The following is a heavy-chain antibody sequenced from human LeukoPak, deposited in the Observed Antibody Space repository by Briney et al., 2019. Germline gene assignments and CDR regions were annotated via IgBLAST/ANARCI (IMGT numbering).Heavy chain of an antibody. J-gene: IGHJ3*02. CDR2: SRGKAYGGTA. V-gene: IGHV3-49*03. Sequence: GSLRLSCAASGFTFSSYAMPWFRQAPGKGLEWVAFSRGKAYGGTAEYAASVKGRFIISRDDSKSIAYLQMNSLKTEDTAVYYCTSVWQPWRDDSFDIWGQGTMVTVSS. D-gene: IGHD2-21*01. CDR3: TSVWQPWRDDSFDI. CDR1: GFTFSSYA.